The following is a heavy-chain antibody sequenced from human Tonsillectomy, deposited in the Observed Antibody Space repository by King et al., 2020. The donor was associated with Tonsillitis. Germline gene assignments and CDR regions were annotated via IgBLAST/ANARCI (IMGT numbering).Heavy chain of an antibody. Sequence: VQLVESGGGVVQPGRSLRLSCAASGFTFSSYAMHWVRQAPGKGLEWVAVISYDGSNKYYADSVKGRFTISRDNSKNTLYLQMNSLRAEDTAVYYCAKDTEELRFLEWPPSAFDIWGQGTMVTVSS. CDR1: GFTFSSYA. CDR2: ISYDGSNK. CDR3: AKDTEELRFLEWPPSAFDI. D-gene: IGHD3-3*01. V-gene: IGHV3-30*04. J-gene: IGHJ3*02.